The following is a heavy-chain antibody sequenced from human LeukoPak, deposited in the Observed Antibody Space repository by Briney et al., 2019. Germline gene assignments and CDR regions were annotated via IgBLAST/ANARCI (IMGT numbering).Heavy chain of an antibody. CDR3: ARDLDQYNGRFGGFGHDF. CDR2: ISAYNGNT. J-gene: IGHJ4*02. V-gene: IGHV1-18*01. CDR1: GYTSINDG. D-gene: IGHD3-10*01. Sequence: ASVKVSCKASGYTSINDGINWVRQAPGQGLEWMGGISAYNGNTNYAQSLQGRVTMTTDTSTSTVYMEMRSLTSDDTAVYYCARDLDQYNGRFGGFGHDFWGQGTLVTVSS.